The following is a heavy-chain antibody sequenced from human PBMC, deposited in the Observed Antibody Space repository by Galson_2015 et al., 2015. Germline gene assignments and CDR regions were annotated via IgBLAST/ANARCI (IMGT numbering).Heavy chain of an antibody. J-gene: IGHJ3*02. V-gene: IGHV4-59*01. CDR3: ARMSTSTDAFDM. Sequence: ETLSLTCTVSGGSISSDYWNWRRPPPGKGLEWLGYIYYTGNTNHNPSLKSRVTISVDPSKNQFSLKLTSLTTADTAVYYCARMSTSTDAFDMWGQGTMVTVSS. CDR1: GGSISSDY. CDR2: IYYTGNT.